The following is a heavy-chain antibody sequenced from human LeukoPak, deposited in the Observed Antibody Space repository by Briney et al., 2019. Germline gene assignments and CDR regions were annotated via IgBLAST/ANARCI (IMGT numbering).Heavy chain of an antibody. CDR1: GVSISSSSYY. CDR2: IYYSGST. Sequence: SETLSLTCTVSGVSISSSSYYWGRIRQPPGKGLEWIGSIYYSGSTYDNPSLKSRVTISVDTSKNQCSLKLSSVTAADTAVYYCARQGIAAAGGDMDVWGKGTTVTVSS. J-gene: IGHJ6*03. D-gene: IGHD6-13*01. V-gene: IGHV4-39*01. CDR3: ARQGIAAAGGDMDV.